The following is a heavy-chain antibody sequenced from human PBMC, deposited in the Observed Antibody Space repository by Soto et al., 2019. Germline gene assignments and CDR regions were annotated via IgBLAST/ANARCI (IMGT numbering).Heavy chain of an antibody. Sequence: EVQLVESGGGLVQPGGSLRLSCAASGFTVSSNSMTWVRQAPGKGLEWVSFLYTGGSTYYSDSVKGRFTISRDNSMNTLYLQMSSLRAEDTAVYYCARDWSYGAFGYWGQGTLVTVSS. D-gene: IGHD5-18*01. CDR1: GFTVSSNS. J-gene: IGHJ4*02. V-gene: IGHV3-66*01. CDR3: ARDWSYGAFGY. CDR2: LYTGGST.